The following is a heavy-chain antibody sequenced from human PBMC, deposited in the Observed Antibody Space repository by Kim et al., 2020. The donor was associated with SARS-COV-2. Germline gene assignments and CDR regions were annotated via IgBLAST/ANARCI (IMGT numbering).Heavy chain of an antibody. Sequence: GGSLRLSCAASGFTFDDYAMHWVRQAPGKGLEWVSGISWNSGSIGYADSVKGRFTISRDNAKNSLYLQMNSLRAEDTALYYCAKDMGGVTHPYYGILTGYRPVDAFDIWGQGTMGTVSS. CDR3: AKDMGGVTHPYYGILTGYRPVDAFDI. CDR1: GFTFDDYA. J-gene: IGHJ3*02. CDR2: ISWNSGSI. V-gene: IGHV3-9*01. D-gene: IGHD3-9*01.